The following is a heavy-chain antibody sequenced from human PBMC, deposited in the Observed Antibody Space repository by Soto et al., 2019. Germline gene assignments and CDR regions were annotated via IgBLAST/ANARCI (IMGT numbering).Heavy chain of an antibody. Sequence: QITLKESGPTLVKPTQTLTLTCTFSGFSLSTSGVGVGWIRQPPGKALEWLALIYWDDDKRYSPSLKSRLTITKDTFKNQVVLTMTNMDPVDTATYYCAHRRGYDYIWGSYPLGHWGQGTLVTVSS. D-gene: IGHD3-16*02. CDR2: IYWDDDK. J-gene: IGHJ4*02. CDR1: GFSLSTSGVG. CDR3: AHRRGYDYIWGSYPLGH. V-gene: IGHV2-5*02.